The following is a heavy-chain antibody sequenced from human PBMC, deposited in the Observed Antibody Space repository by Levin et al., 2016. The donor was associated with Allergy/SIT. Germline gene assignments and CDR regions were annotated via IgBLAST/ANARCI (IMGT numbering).Heavy chain of an antibody. CDR2: IYYSGST. V-gene: IGHV4-59*08. D-gene: IGHD3-10*01. CDR3: ARRDYYYGSGSYYNAGAFDI. CDR1: GGSISSYY. J-gene: IGHJ3*02. Sequence: SETLSLTCTVSGGSISSYYWSWIRQPPGKGLEWIGYIYYSGSTNYNPSLKSRVTISVDTSKNQFSLKLSSVTAADTAVYYCARRDYYYGSGSYYNAGAFDIWGQGTMVTVSS.